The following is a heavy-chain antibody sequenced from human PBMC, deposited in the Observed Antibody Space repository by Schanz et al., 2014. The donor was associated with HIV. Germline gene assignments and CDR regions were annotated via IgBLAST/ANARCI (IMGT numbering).Heavy chain of an antibody. D-gene: IGHD2-15*01. J-gene: IGHJ6*02. V-gene: IGHV3-30*18. CDR2: IWYDGSYK. Sequence: QVQLVESGGGVVQPGRSLRLSCAASGFTFSTYGMHWVRQAPGKGLEWVALIWYDGSYKYYADSVKGRFTISRDNSKKTLYLQMKSLRPEDTAVYYCAKDLNEHYSYYYYGMDVWGQGTTVTV. CDR1: GFTFSTYG. CDR3: AKDLNEHYSYYYYGMDV.